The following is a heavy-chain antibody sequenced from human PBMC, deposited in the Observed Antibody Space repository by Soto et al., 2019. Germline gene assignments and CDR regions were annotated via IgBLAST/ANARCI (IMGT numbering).Heavy chain of an antibody. J-gene: IGHJ4*02. V-gene: IGHV3-23*01. CDR3: AKDDAY. Sequence: GGALRLSCAAPGFTFSSYAMSWVRQAPGKGLEWVGGISGRGDSTYYADSVKGRFTISRDNSKNTLYVQMNSLRAEDTAIYYCAKDDAYWGQGTLVTVSS. CDR2: ISGRGDST. CDR1: GFTFSSYA.